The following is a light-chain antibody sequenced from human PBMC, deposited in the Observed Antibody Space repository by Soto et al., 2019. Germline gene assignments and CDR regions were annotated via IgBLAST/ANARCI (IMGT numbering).Light chain of an antibody. V-gene: IGKV3-20*01. CDR3: QQYGSSPAT. CDR2: SAS. J-gene: IGKJ2*01. Sequence: EIVLTQSPGTLSLSPGERATLSCRASQSVSSSYLAWYQQKPGQAPRLLIYSASSRATGIPDRFSGSGSGTDFPLTISRLEPEDFAVYYCQQYGSSPATFGQGTKLEIK. CDR1: QSVSSSY.